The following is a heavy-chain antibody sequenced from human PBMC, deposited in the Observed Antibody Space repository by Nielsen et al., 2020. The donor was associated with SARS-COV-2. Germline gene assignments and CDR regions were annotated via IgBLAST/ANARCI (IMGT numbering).Heavy chain of an antibody. J-gene: IGHJ6*03. CDR2: ISSGSNYI. V-gene: IGHV3-21*01. Sequence: GESLKISCAASGFTFSSYSMNWVRQAPGKGLEWVSSISSGSNYIYYADSVKGRFTISRDNAKNSLYLQMNSLRAEDTAVYYCARDLKRHYYAYYYYYMDVWGKGTTVTVSS. CDR3: ARDLKRHYYAYYYYYMDV. CDR1: GFTFSSYS. D-gene: IGHD3-10*01.